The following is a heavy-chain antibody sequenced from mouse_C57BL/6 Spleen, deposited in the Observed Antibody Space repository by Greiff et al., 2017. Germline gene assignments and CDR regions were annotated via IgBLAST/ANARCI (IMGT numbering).Heavy chain of an antibody. J-gene: IGHJ4*01. CDR2: ISSGSSTI. Sequence: EVQLVESGGGLVKPGGSLKLSCAASGFTFSDYGMHWVRQAPEKGLEWVAYISSGSSTIYYADTVKGRFTISRDNAKNTLFLQMTSLRSEDTAMYYCARRYYGSSTGAMDYWGQGTSVTVSS. CDR1: GFTFSDYG. D-gene: IGHD1-1*01. V-gene: IGHV5-17*01. CDR3: ARRYYGSSTGAMDY.